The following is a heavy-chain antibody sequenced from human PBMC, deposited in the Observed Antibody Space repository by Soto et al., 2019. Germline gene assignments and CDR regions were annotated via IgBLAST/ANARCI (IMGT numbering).Heavy chain of an antibody. D-gene: IGHD1-26*01. J-gene: IGHJ4*02. CDR3: ARGPGIVGATDY. CDR1: GGTFSSYA. CDR2: IIPIFGTA. V-gene: IGHV1-69*06. Sequence: SVKGSFKASGGTFSSYAISWLRQAPGQGLEWMGGIIPIFGTANYAQKFQGRVTITADKSTSTAYMELSSLRSEDTAVYYCARGPGIVGATDYWGQGTRVTVSS.